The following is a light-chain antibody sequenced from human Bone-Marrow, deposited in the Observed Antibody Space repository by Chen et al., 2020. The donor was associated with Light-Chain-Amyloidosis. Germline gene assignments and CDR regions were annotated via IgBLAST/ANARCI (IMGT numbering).Light chain of an antibody. CDR1: NIGSTS. CDR3: QVWDRSSDRPV. J-gene: IGLJ3*02. V-gene: IGLV3-21*02. CDR2: DDS. Sequence: SYVLTQPSSVSVAPGQTATTACGGNNIGSTSVHWYQQTPGQPPLRVVYDDSDRPSGIPERLSGSNSGNTATLTISRVEAGDEADYYCQVWDRSSDRPVFGGGTKLTVL.